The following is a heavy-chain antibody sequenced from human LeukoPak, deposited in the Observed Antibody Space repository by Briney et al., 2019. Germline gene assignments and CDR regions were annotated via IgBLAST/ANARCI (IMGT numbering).Heavy chain of an antibody. Sequence: GGSLRLSCAASGFTFNSHAMSWVRQAPGKGLEWVASVNTVSSYIYYADSMRGRFTISRGNAKNSLFLQMNSLRAEDTAVYYCARLRRNSDRSDFFYYYDHWGQGTLVTVSS. CDR1: GFTFNSHA. J-gene: IGHJ4*02. CDR3: ARLRRNSDRSDFFYYYDH. D-gene: IGHD3-22*01. CDR2: VNTVSSYI. V-gene: IGHV3-21*01.